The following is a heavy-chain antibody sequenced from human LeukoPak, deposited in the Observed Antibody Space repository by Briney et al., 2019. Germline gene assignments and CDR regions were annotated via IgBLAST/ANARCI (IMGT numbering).Heavy chain of an antibody. CDR2: SNPGNGHS. D-gene: IGHD3-9*01. V-gene: IGHV1-3*02. Sequence: GASVKVSCKASGYDVISYTIHWVRQAPGQRLEWLGWSNPGNGHSDYSQDFQGRVTITTDTSANTAYMELTSLRSEDMGVYFCARAILRGALGAYGPFDYWGQGTLVAVSS. CDR1: GYDVISYT. CDR3: ARAILRGALGAYGPFDY. J-gene: IGHJ4*02.